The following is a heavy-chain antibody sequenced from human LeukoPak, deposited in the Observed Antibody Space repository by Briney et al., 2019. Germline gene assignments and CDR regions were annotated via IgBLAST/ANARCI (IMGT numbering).Heavy chain of an antibody. CDR2: INWNGGST. D-gene: IGHD3-22*01. CDR1: GFTFDDYG. V-gene: IGHV3-20*04. J-gene: IGHJ4*02. Sequence: PGGSLRLSCAASGFTFDDYGMSWVRQAPGKGLEWVSGINWNGGSTGYADSVKGRFTISRDNAKNSLYLQMNSLRAEDTALYYCARGGSPYYYDSSGYSLVDYWGQRTLVTVSS. CDR3: ARGGSPYYYDSSGYSLVDY.